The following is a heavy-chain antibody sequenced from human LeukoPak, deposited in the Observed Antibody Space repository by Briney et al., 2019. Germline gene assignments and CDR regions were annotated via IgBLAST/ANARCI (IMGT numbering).Heavy chain of an antibody. CDR1: GFTFSSYE. CDR3: ARETVRNYFDY. V-gene: IGHV3-48*03. Sequence: PGGSLRLSCAASGFTFSSYEMNWVRQAPGKGLEWVSYISSSGTTIYYADSVKGRFTISRDNAKNSLYLQMNSLRAEDTAVYYFARETVRNYFDYWGQGTLVTVSS. CDR2: ISSSGTTI. J-gene: IGHJ4*02. D-gene: IGHD4-17*01.